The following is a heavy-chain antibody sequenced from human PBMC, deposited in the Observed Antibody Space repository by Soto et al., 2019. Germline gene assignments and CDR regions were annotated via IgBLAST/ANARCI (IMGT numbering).Heavy chain of an antibody. V-gene: IGHV4-31*03. CDR2: IYYTGTT. Sequence: QVQLQESGPGLVKPSQTLSLTCTVSGASISSGGYYWSWIRQHPGKGLEWIGYIYYTGTTFYNPSLKSRVFMSLDTSKNHFSLNPSPVTAADTAVFYCAGGKNYPVPFDYWGQGTLVTASS. CDR1: GASISSGGYY. D-gene: IGHD2-15*01. CDR3: AGGKNYPVPFDY. J-gene: IGHJ4*02.